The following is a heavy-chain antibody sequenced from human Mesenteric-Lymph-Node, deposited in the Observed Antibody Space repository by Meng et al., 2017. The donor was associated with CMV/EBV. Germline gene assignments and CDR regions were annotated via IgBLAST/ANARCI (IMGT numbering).Heavy chain of an antibody. CDR3: ARGQGDKRYCTNGVCYTFYFDY. D-gene: IGHD2-8*01. Sequence: ASVKVSCKASGYTFTSYYMHWVRQAPGQGLEWMGIINPSGGSTSYAQKFQGRVTMTRDTSTSTVYMELSSLRSEDTAVYYCARGQGDKRYCTNGVCYTFYFDYWGQGTLVTVSS. CDR2: INPSGGST. J-gene: IGHJ4*02. CDR1: GYTFTSYY. V-gene: IGHV1-46*01.